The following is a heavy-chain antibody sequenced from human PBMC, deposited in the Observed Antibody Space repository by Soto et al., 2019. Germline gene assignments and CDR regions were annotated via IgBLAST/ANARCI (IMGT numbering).Heavy chain of an antibody. Sequence: SQTLSLTCAISGDSVSSNSAAWNWIRQSPSRGLEWLGRTYYRSKWYNDYAVSVKSLITINPDTSKNQFSLQLNSVTPEDTAVYYCARALAARRGYYYYGMDVWGQGTTVTVSS. D-gene: IGHD6-6*01. CDR1: GDSVSSNSAA. CDR2: TYYRSKWYN. V-gene: IGHV6-1*01. J-gene: IGHJ6*02. CDR3: ARALAARRGYYYYGMDV.